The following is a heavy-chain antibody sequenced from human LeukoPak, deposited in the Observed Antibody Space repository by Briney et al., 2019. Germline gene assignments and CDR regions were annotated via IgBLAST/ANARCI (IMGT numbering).Heavy chain of an antibody. V-gene: IGHV3-30*02. D-gene: IGHD6-13*01. CDR1: GFTFSSYG. J-gene: IGHJ4*02. Sequence: PGGSLRLSCAASGFTFSSYGMHWVRQAPGKGLEWVAFIRYDGSNKYYADSVKGRFTISRDNSKNTLYLQMNSLRAEDTAVYYCAARSNNWYVLDYWGQGTLVTVSS. CDR2: IRYDGSNK. CDR3: AARSNNWYVLDY.